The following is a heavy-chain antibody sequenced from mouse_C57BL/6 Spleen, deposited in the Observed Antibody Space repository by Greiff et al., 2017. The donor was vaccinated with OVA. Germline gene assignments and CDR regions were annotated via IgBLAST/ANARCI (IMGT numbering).Heavy chain of an antibody. CDR3: ARSGTTVVPARFAY. D-gene: IGHD1-1*01. V-gene: IGHV1-18*01. CDR1: GYTFTDYN. CDR2: INPNNGGT. Sequence: DVQLQESGPELVKPGASVKIPCKASGYTFTDYNMDWVKQSHGKSLEWIGDINPNNGGTIYNQKFKGKATLTVDKSSSTAYMELRSLTSEDTAVYYCARSGTTVVPARFAYWGQGTLVTVSA. J-gene: IGHJ3*01.